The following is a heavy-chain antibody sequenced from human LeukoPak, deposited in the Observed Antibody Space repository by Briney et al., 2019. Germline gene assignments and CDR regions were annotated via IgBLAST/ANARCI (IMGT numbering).Heavy chain of an antibody. Sequence: PGGSLRLSCAASGFTFSSYAMSWVRQAPGKGLEWVSAISGSGGSTYYADSVKGRFTISRDNSKNTLYLQMNSLRAEDTAVYYCAKEGLYYDSSGYTYYFDYWGQGTLVTVSS. V-gene: IGHV3-23*01. CDR2: ISGSGGST. D-gene: IGHD3-22*01. CDR1: GFTFSSYA. CDR3: AKEGLYYDSSGYTYYFDY. J-gene: IGHJ4*02.